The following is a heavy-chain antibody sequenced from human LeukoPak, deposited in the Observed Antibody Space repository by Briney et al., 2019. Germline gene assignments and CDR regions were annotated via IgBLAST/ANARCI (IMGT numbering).Heavy chain of an antibody. D-gene: IGHD6-13*01. V-gene: IGHV3-30*14. CDR2: ISYDGSNK. CDR3: ARDPEPGIAADGSDY. Sequence: GGSLRLSCAASGFTFSSYAMHWVRQAPGKGLEWVAVISYDGSNKYYADSVKGRFTISRDNSKNTLYLQMNSLRAEDTAVYYCARDPEPGIAADGSDYWGQGTLVTVSS. CDR1: GFTFSSYA. J-gene: IGHJ4*02.